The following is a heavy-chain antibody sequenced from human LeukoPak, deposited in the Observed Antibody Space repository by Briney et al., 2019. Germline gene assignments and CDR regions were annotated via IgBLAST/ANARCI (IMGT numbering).Heavy chain of an antibody. D-gene: IGHD1-26*01. Sequence: SETLSLTCTVSGGSISSYYWSWIRQPPGKGLEWIGYIYYSGSTNYNPSLKSRVTISVDTSKNQFSLKLSSVTAADTAVYYCARGGGSYEGESDYWGQGTLVTVSS. CDR1: GGSISSYY. CDR2: IYYSGST. CDR3: ARGGGSYEGESDY. J-gene: IGHJ4*02. V-gene: IGHV4-59*01.